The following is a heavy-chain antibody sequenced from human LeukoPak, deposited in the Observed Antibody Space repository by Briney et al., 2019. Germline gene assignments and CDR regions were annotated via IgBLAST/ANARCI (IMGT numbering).Heavy chain of an antibody. CDR3: GGSSWYGHLDY. CDR2: IYTGST. CDR1: GGSISGYY. V-gene: IGHV4-59*12. D-gene: IGHD6-13*01. Sequence: SETLSLTCTVSGGSISGYYWSWIRQSPGKGLEWIGYIYTGSTNYNPSLKSRLTISVDTSKNQFSLKLSSVTAADTAVYYCGGSSWYGHLDYWGQGTLVTVSS. J-gene: IGHJ4*02.